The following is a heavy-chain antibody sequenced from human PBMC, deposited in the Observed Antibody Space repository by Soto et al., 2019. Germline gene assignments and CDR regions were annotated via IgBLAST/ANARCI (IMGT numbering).Heavy chain of an antibody. CDR1: GFTLINYW. J-gene: IGHJ6*02. D-gene: IGHD1-7*01. CDR2: INGDATTT. CDR3: AGGDIVAGTIFSFFSMDL. Sequence: QLVESGGGLVQPGGSLRLSCAASGFTLINYWMHWVRQAPGMGLVWVSRINGDATTTSYADSVKGRFTISRDNPRNALYLQMNTLSAEETALYCGAGGDIVAGTIFSFFSMDLWGQGTTVTVS. V-gene: IGHV3-74*01.